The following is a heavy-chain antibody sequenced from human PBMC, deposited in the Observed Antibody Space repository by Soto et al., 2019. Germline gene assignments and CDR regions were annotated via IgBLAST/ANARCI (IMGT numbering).Heavy chain of an antibody. V-gene: IGHV4-34*01. CDR3: ARGLIRLTKIDY. J-gene: IGHJ4*02. CDR2: INHSGST. CDR1: GGSFSGYY. D-gene: IGHD3-3*01. Sequence: PSETLSLTCAVYGGSFSGYYWSWIRQPPGKGLEWIGEINHSGSTNYNPSLKSRVTISVDTSKNQFSLKLSSVTAADTAVYYCARGLIRLTKIDYWGQGTLVTVSS.